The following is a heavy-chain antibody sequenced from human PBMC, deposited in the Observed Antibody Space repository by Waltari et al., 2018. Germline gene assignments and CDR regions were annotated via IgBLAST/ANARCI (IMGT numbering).Heavy chain of an antibody. CDR2: MKTDGTSI. CDR3: TRNPGY. CDR1: DFCTAYW. V-gene: IGHV3-74*03. Sequence: EVQLVNSGGGLVQPGGSLRLPCAASDFCTAYWLDWVRQAPGQGLVWVSRMKTDGTSITYADSVKGRFTISRDSAKNTYYLQMNSLRAEDTAVYYCTRNPGYWGQGTLVTVSS. J-gene: IGHJ4*02.